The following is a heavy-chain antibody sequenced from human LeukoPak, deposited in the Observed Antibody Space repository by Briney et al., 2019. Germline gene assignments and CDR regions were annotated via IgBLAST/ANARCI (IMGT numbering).Heavy chain of an antibody. V-gene: IGHV3-7*01. CDR2: RREDGSQK. Sequence: GGSLRLSCVASGFTFSSSWMTWVRQAPGKGLEWVASRREDGSQKTAVDSVRGRFTISRDNAKNSVYLQMDSLRAEDTAVYYCARGPTNGQAFDYWGQGTLVSVSS. J-gene: IGHJ4*02. CDR1: GFTFSSSW. CDR3: ARGPTNGQAFDY. D-gene: IGHD2-8*01.